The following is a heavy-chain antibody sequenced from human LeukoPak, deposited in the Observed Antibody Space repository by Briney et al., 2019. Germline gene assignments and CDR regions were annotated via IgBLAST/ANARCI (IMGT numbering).Heavy chain of an antibody. D-gene: IGHD3-3*01. J-gene: IGHJ5*02. CDR2: INHSGST. Sequence: SETLSLTCTVSGGSVSSYYWSWIRQPPGKGLEWIGEINHSGSTNYNPSLKSRVTISVDTSKNQFSLKLSSVTAADTAVYYCARGYDFWSASGWFDPWGQGTLVTVSS. CDR3: ARGYDFWSASGWFDP. CDR1: GGSVSSYY. V-gene: IGHV4-34*01.